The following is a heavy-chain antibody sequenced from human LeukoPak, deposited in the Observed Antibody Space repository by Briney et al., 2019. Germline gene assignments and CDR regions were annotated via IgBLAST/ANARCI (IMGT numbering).Heavy chain of an antibody. V-gene: IGHV4-59*01. CDR2: ISYIGST. CDR1: GGSISNYY. CDR3: AGSYHYYMDV. J-gene: IGHJ6*03. Sequence: SETLSLTCTVSGGSISNYYWSWIRQPPGKGLEWIGYISYIGSTKYNPSLKSQVTISEDTSKKQFSLKLSSVTAADTAVYYCAGSYHYYMDVWGKGTTVTVSS.